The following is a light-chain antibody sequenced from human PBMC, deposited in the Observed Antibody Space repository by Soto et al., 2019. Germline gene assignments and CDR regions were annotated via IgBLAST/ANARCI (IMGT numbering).Light chain of an antibody. V-gene: IGLV2-11*01. Sequence: QCVLTQPGSGSGSHGQAVSFFCTGTSGDVGAFDYVSWVQQHPGKVPKLMIYDVNKRPSGVPDRFSGSKSGNTASLTISGLQAEDEAAYYCCSYAATFSSYVFGPGTKVTVL. CDR1: SGDVGAFDY. J-gene: IGLJ1*01. CDR2: DVN. CDR3: CSYAATFSSYV.